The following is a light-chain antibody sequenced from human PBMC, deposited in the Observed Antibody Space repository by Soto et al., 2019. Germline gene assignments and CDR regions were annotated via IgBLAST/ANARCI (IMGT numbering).Light chain of an antibody. CDR3: QQFYSPPLCT. Sequence: DIVMTQSPDSLAVSLGERASITCRSSQAVFRDSSGRHLLAWYQQKPGQPPKLLIYWASTRESGVPDRFSGSGSGPEFTLTISSQHAEDVAGYYCQQFYSPPLCTLCLGTKLEI. V-gene: IGKV4-1*01. CDR1: QAVFRDSSGRHL. CDR2: WAS. J-gene: IGKJ2*02.